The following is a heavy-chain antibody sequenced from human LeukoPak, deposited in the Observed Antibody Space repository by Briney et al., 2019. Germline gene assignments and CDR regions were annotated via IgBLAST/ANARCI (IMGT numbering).Heavy chain of an antibody. CDR3: ARTDTAMVAMYYFDY. D-gene: IGHD5-18*01. V-gene: IGHV3-21*01. CDR1: GFPFSSYS. J-gene: IGHJ4*02. Sequence: GGSLRLSCAASGFPFSSYSMNWVRQAPGKGLEWVSSISSSSSYIYYADSVKGRFTISRDNAKNSLYLQMNSLRAEDTAVYYCARTDTAMVAMYYFDYWGQGTLVTVSS. CDR2: ISSSSSYI.